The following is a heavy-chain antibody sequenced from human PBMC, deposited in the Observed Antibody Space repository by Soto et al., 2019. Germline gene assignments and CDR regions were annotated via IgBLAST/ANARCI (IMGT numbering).Heavy chain of an antibody. Sequence: SETLSHTCTVSDGSISSGGYYWSWIRQHPGKGLEWIGYIYYSGSTYYNLSLKSRVTISVDTSKEQFSLKLSSVTAADTAVYYCARGYLEMATSPFDYWGQGTLVTVSS. J-gene: IGHJ4*02. CDR1: DGSISSGGYY. CDR2: IYYSGST. D-gene: IGHD5-12*01. CDR3: ARGYLEMATSPFDY. V-gene: IGHV4-31*03.